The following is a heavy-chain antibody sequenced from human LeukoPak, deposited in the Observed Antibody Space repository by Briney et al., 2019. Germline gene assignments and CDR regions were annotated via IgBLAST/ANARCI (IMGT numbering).Heavy chain of an antibody. CDR3: ATRSGAFDY. D-gene: IGHD3-10*01. CDR2: ISSGSDYI. V-gene: IGHV3-21*01. J-gene: IGHJ4*02. Sequence: PGSSLRLSCAASGFTFSSYSMNWVRQAPGKGLEWVSSISSGSDYIYHADSVRGRFTISRDNAKNSLYLQMSSLRAEDAAVYYCATRSGAFDYWGQGTLVTLSS. CDR1: GFTFSSYS.